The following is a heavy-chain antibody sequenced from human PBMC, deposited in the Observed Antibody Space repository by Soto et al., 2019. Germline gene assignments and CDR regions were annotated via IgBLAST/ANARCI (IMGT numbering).Heavy chain of an antibody. CDR1: GGSLSNYL. CDR3: ARGGVDTVTFDY. V-gene: IGHV1-69*01. J-gene: IGHJ4*02. D-gene: IGHD5-18*01. Sequence: QVQLVQSGTEVKKPGSSVQVSCKASGGSLSNYLITWVRQAPGQGLEWMGEIIPIFGTSNSAQRFQGRVTITAVESTSTVYMELSYLRSEDTAVYYCARGGVDTVTFDYWGQGTPVTVSS. CDR2: IIPIFGTS.